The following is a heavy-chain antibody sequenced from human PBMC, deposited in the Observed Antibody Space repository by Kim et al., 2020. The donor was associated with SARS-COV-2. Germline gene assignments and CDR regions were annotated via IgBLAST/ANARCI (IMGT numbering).Heavy chain of an antibody. CDR3: ARGRGIAVAGTIDY. V-gene: IGHV3-9*01. D-gene: IGHD6-19*01. J-gene: IGHJ4*02. Sequence: ADSVKGRLTISRDNAKNSLYLQMNSLRAEDTALYYCARGRGIAVAGTIDYWGQGTLVTVSS.